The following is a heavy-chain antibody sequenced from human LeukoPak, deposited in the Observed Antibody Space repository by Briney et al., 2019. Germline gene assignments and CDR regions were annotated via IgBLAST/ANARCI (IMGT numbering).Heavy chain of an antibody. V-gene: IGHV3-21*01. CDR1: GFTFSSYS. CDR3: ARESGDAFDI. Sequence: PGGSLRLSCAASGFTFSSYSMNWVRQAPGKGLEWVSSIGSSSSYIYYADSVKGRFTISRDNAKNSLYLHMNSLRAEDTAVYYRARESGDAFDIWGQETMVTVSS. D-gene: IGHD1-26*01. CDR2: IGSSSSYI. J-gene: IGHJ3*02.